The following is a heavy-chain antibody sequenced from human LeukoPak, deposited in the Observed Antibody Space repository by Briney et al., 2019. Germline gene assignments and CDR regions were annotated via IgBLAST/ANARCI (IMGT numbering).Heavy chain of an antibody. D-gene: IGHD6-19*01. CDR1: GGSISSGSYY. V-gene: IGHV4-61*02. CDR2: IYSSGST. Sequence: SETLSLTCTVSGGSISSGSYYWNWIRQPAGKGLEWIGRIYSSGSTNYNPSLKSRVTISVDTSNNQFSLKLSSVTAADTAVYYCATSRTGGIAVAGWGQGTLVTVSS. CDR3: ATSRTGGIAVAG. J-gene: IGHJ4*02.